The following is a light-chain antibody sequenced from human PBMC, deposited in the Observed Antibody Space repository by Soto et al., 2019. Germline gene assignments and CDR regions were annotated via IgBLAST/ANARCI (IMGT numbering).Light chain of an antibody. Sequence: QSALTQPASVSASPGQSITISCTGTSSDVGGSNFVSWYQQHPGKPPKLIIYDVATRPSGVSNRFSGSKSGSTASLIISRLQTEDEADYYCVSFTSSSTLYVFGTGTKVTVL. CDR3: VSFTSSSTLYV. J-gene: IGLJ1*01. V-gene: IGLV2-14*03. CDR2: DVA. CDR1: SSDVGGSNF.